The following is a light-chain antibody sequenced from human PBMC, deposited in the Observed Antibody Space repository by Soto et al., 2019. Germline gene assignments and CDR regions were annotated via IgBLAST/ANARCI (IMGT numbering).Light chain of an antibody. V-gene: IGLV2-14*03. J-gene: IGLJ1*01. CDR1: SSDVGNYNY. CDR3: SSYTSSETYV. Sequence: QSALTQPASVSGSPGQSITISCTGTSSDVGNYNYVSWHQHHPGKAPKLMINDVSNRPSGVSSRVSGSKSGNTASLTISGLQAEDEADYYCSSYTSSETYVFGTGTKVTVL. CDR2: DVS.